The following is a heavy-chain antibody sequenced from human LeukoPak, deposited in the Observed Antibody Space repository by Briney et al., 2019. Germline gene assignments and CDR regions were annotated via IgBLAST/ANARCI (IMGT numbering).Heavy chain of an antibody. V-gene: IGHV4-39*01. D-gene: IGHD6-13*01. CDR2: MPYDEKVSDNEIP. CDR1: GDSIRDSGWS. J-gene: IGHJ5*02. Sequence: SETLSLTCTVSGDSIRDSGWSWGWIRQPPGKGLEWIGTMPYDEKVSDNEIPSYNPSLKRRVTISADTSKNQLYLRVNSVTAADTAVYFCASDLIAAGGSTLGSWGQGTLVTVSS. CDR3: ASDLIAAGGSTLGS.